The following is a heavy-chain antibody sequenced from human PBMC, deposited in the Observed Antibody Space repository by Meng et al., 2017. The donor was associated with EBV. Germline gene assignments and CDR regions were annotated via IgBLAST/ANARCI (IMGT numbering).Heavy chain of an antibody. Sequence: QVQLVQSGSEWNRPGASVKVSCKASGYTFRNYAINWMRQVPGQGREWMGWINTYSGKATFAQGFTGRFVFSLDTPVTTAHLQISGLKTEDSAVYYCARGVEENGSHYPFDSWGQGTLVTVSS. CDR2: INTYSGKA. D-gene: IGHD1-1*01. J-gene: IGHJ4*02. CDR1: GYTFRNYA. V-gene: IGHV7-4-1*02. CDR3: ARGVEENGSHYPFDS.